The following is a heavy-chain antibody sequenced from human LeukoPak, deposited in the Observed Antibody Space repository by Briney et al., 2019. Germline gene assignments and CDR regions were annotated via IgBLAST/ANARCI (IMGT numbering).Heavy chain of an antibody. J-gene: IGHJ5*02. CDR1: GASVSSGSYY. D-gene: IGHD1-26*01. Sequence: SETLSLTCTVSGASVSSGSYYWSWIRQPPGKGLEWIGFISYSGNTKYNPSLKSRVSISLDASKKQFSLRLNSVTAADTAVYYCARSRAFNSGAFDPWGQGSLVTVSS. V-gene: IGHV4-61*01. CDR3: ARSRAFNSGAFDP. CDR2: ISYSGNT.